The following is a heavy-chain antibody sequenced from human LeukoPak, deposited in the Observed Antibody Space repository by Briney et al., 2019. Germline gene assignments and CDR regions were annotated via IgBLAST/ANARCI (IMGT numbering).Heavy chain of an antibody. V-gene: IGHV6-1*01. CDR3: ARDRGYYDSSGFPDYFDY. D-gene: IGHD3-22*01. CDR1: GDSVSSNSAA. CDR2: TYYRSKWYN. J-gene: IGHJ4*02. Sequence: SQTLSLTSAISGDSVSSNSAAWNWIRQSPSRGLEWLGRTYYRSKWYNDYAVSVKSRITINPDTSKNQFSLQLNSVTPEDTAVYYCARDRGYYDSSGFPDYFDYWGQGTLVTVSS.